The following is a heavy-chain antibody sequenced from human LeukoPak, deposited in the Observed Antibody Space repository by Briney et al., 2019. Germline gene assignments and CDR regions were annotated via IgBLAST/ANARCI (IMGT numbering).Heavy chain of an antibody. CDR2: IRYDGSNK. D-gene: IGHD3-3*01. J-gene: IGHJ4*02. CDR3: AKDPRPHYDFWSVYYRYFDY. Sequence: GGSLRLSCAASGFTFSSYGMHWVRQAPGKGLEWVAFIRYDGSNKYYADFVKGRFTISRDNSKNTLYLQMNSLRAEDTAVYYCAKDPRPHYDFWSVYYRYFDYWGQGTLVTVSS. V-gene: IGHV3-30*02. CDR1: GFTFSSYG.